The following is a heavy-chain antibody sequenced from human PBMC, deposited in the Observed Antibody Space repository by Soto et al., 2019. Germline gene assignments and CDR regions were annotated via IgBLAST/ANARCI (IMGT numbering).Heavy chain of an antibody. D-gene: IGHD6-19*01. V-gene: IGHV3-23*01. CDR3: ARGPRQWLVYFDS. CDR2: VSGSGGTT. J-gene: IGHJ4*02. CDR1: GLTFSSFA. Sequence: GSLRLSCAASGLTFSSFAVSWVRQAPGKGLEWVSGVSGSGGTTYYADSVKGRFTISRDNSKNTLYLQMNSLRAEDTAVYYCARGPRQWLVYFDSWGQGTPVTVSS.